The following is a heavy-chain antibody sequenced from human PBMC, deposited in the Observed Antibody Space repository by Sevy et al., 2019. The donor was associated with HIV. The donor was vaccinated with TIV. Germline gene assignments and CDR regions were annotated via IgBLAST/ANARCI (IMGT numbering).Heavy chain of an antibody. CDR2: IKQDGSEK. CDR3: ARVQATIVATIDYFDY. CDR1: GFTFSSYW. D-gene: IGHD5-12*01. V-gene: IGHV3-7*01. J-gene: IGHJ4*02. Sequence: GGSLRLSCAASGFTFSSYWMSWVRQAPGKGLEWVANIKQDGSEKYYVDSVKGRFTISRDNAKSSLYLQMNSLRAEDTAVYYCARVQATIVATIDYFDYWGQGTLITVSS.